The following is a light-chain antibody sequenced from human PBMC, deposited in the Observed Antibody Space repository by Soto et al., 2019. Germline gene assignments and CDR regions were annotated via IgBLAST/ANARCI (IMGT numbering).Light chain of an antibody. CDR2: ENN. CDR1: SSNIESNY. Sequence: QSVLTQPPSLSAAPGQKVTISCSGRSSNIESNYVSWFQQPPGTAPNLLIYENNKRPSGIPDRFSASKSGTSATLVFTGLQTGDEADYFCGAWDISLSAYVFGTGTRSPS. J-gene: IGLJ1*01. CDR3: GAWDISLSAYV. V-gene: IGLV1-51*02.